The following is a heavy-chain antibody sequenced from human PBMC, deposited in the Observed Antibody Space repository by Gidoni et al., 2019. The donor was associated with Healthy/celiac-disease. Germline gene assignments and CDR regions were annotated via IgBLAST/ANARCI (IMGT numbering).Heavy chain of an antibody. V-gene: IGHV3-33*01. J-gene: IGHJ4*02. CDR3: ARGPGGIQLWPDY. D-gene: IGHD5-18*01. CDR1: GFTFSSSG. Sequence: QVQLVASGGGVVQPGRSLRLSCAASGFTFSSSGMHWVRQAPGKGLEWVAVVSYDGSNKYYAVSVKGRFTISRDNSKNTLYLQMNSLRAEDTAVYYCARGPGGIQLWPDYWGQGTLVTVSS. CDR2: VSYDGSNK.